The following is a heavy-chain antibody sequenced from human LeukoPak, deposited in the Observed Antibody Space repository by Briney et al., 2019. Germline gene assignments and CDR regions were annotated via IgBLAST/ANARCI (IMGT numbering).Heavy chain of an antibody. J-gene: IGHJ5*02. D-gene: IGHD3-10*01. CDR1: GYTFTSYG. CDR2: ISAYNGNT. CDR3: ARVWEDYYGSANWFDP. V-gene: IGHV1-18*04. Sequence: ASVKVSCKASGYTFTSYGISWVRQAPGQGLEWMGWISAYNGNTNYAQKLQGRVTMTTDTSTSTAYMELRSLRSDDTAVYHCARVWEDYYGSANWFDPWGQGTLVTVSS.